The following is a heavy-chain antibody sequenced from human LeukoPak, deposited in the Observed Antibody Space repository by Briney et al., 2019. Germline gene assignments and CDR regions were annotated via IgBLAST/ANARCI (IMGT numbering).Heavy chain of an antibody. CDR2: ISYDGSNK. Sequence: GGSLRLSCAASGFTFSSYAMHWVRQAPGKGLEWVAVISYDGSNKYYADSVKGRFTISRGNSKNTLYLQMNSLRAEDTAVYYCARPQLYYFDYWGQGTLVTVSS. J-gene: IGHJ4*02. D-gene: IGHD2-2*01. CDR3: ARPQLYYFDY. V-gene: IGHV3-30*01. CDR1: GFTFSSYA.